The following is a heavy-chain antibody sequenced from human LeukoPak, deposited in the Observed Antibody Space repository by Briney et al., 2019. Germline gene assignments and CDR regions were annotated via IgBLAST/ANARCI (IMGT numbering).Heavy chain of an antibody. J-gene: IGHJ4*02. CDR3: ARNLHWAFDS. D-gene: IGHD7-27*01. V-gene: IGHV3-7*01. CDR2: IKQDGSVK. CDR1: GFTFSSHW. Sequence: GGSLRLSCAASGFTFSSHWMTWGRQAPGKGLEWVANIKQDGSVKSYLDSVKGRFTISRDNAKNSLYLQMHSLRADDTAVYYCARNLHWAFDSWGQGTLVTVSS.